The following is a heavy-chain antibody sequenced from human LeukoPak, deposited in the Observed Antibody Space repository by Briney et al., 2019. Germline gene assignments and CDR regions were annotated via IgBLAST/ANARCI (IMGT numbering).Heavy chain of an antibody. CDR1: GFTFSSYG. CDR2: IFPSGGEI. V-gene: IGHV3-23*01. CDR3: ATYRQVLSPFES. D-gene: IGHD2-8*02. Sequence: GGTLRLSCAASGFTFSSYGMNWVRQPPGKGLEWVSSIFPSGGEIHYADSVRGRFTISRDNSKSTLSLQMNSLRAEDTAIYYCATYRQVLSPFESWGQGTLVTVSS. J-gene: IGHJ4*02.